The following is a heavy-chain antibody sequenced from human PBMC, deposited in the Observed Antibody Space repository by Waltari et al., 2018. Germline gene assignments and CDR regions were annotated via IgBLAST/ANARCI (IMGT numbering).Heavy chain of an antibody. CDR3: ARPARVRGAANWFDP. CDR1: GGSISSRSYF. V-gene: IGHV4-39*01. CDR2: IYSSGET. J-gene: IGHJ5*02. D-gene: IGHD3-10*01. Sequence: QLQLQESGPGLVKPSETLSLTCTVAGGSISSRSYFWGWIRQPPGKGLEWIGSIYSSGETYDNPSLKSRVTISVDTSKNQFSLKMSSVTAADTAVYYCARPARVRGAANWFDPWGQGTLVTVSS.